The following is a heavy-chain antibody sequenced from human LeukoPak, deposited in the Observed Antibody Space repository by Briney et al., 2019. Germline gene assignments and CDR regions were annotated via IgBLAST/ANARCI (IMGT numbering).Heavy chain of an antibody. Sequence: GGSLRLSCAASGFTFSSYTMSWVRQAPGKGLEWVSTITTSDGNTYYADSVKGRFTISRDNSKNTLYLQMNSLRPEDTAVYYCAKGSNWNGEAHFDYWGQGTLVTVSS. CDR3: AKGSNWNGEAHFDY. CDR2: ITTSDGNT. D-gene: IGHD1-1*01. J-gene: IGHJ4*02. V-gene: IGHV3-23*01. CDR1: GFTFSSYT.